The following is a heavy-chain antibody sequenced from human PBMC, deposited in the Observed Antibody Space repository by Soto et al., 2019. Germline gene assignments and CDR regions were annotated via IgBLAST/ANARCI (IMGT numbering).Heavy chain of an antibody. J-gene: IGHJ4*02. CDR2: ISYDGSNK. Sequence: ESGGGVVQPGRSLRLSCAASGFTFSSYAMHWVRQAPGKGLEWVAVISYDGSNKYYADSVKGRFTISRDNSKNTLYLQMNSLRAEDTAVYYCARTAAADLYYFDYWGQGTLVTVSS. CDR3: ARTAAADLYYFDY. V-gene: IGHV3-30-3*01. D-gene: IGHD6-13*01. CDR1: GFTFSSYA.